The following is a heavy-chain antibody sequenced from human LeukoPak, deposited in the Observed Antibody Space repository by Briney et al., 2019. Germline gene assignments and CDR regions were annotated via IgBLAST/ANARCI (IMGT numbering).Heavy chain of an antibody. D-gene: IGHD6-19*01. V-gene: IGHV1-3*01. CDR1: GYTFTSYS. CDR2: INAGNGNT. CDR3: ARDRYSSGWVYNWFDP. J-gene: IGHJ5*02. Sequence: GASVKVSCKASGYTFTSYSMHWVRQAPGQRLEWMGCINAGNGNTKYSQKFQGRVTITRDTSASTAYMELSSLRSEDMAVYYCARDRYSSGWVYNWFDPWGQGTLVTVSS.